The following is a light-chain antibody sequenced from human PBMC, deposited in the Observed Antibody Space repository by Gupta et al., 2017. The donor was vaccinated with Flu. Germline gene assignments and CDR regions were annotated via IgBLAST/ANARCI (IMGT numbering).Light chain of an antibody. CDR2: KAS. Sequence: DIQMTQSPSTLSASVGDRVTITCRASQSISSWLAWYQQKPGKAPKLLIYKASSLESGVPSRFSGSGSGTEFTLTISSLQPDDFATYYCQQDKRYPWTFGQGTKVEIK. CDR1: QSISSW. J-gene: IGKJ1*01. V-gene: IGKV1-5*03. CDR3: QQDKRYPWT.